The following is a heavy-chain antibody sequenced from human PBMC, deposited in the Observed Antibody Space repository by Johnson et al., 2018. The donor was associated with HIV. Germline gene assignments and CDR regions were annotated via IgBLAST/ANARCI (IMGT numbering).Heavy chain of an antibody. D-gene: IGHD6-19*01. Sequence: VESGGGLVQPGRSLRLSCAASGFTFDDYAMHWVRQAPGKGLEWVSGSSWTSGSIGYADSVTGRFTISRDNSKNTLYRQMNSVRAEDTAVYYCARGEQWSLLGAFDIWGQGTMVTVSS. CDR1: GFTFDDYA. J-gene: IGHJ3*02. CDR3: ARGEQWSLLGAFDI. V-gene: IGHV3-9*01. CDR2: SSWTSGSI.